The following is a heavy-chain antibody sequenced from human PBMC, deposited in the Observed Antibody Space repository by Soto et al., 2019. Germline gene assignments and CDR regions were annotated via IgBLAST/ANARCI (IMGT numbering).Heavy chain of an antibody. CDR2: INPSGGRA. CDR3: ARDRNSVLEWYLDY. CDR1: GYTFTSYY. J-gene: IGHJ4*02. V-gene: IGHV1-46*01. Sequence: ASVKVSCKSSGYTFTSYYIHWVRQAPGQGLEWMGIINPSGGRATYAQKLQGRVTMTTDTSTSTAYMELRSLRSDDTAVYYCARDRNSVLEWYLDYWGQGTLVTVSS. D-gene: IGHD3-3*01.